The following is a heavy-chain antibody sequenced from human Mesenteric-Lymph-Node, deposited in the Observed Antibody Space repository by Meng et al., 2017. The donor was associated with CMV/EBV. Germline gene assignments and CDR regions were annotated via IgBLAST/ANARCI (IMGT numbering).Heavy chain of an antibody. CDR3: ARRYCSTTSCLIDY. D-gene: IGHD2-2*01. J-gene: IGHJ4*02. V-gene: IGHV3-48*04. CDR1: GFTFSSHS. Sequence: GGSLRLSCAASGFTFSSHSMNWVRQAPGKGLEWVSHISTSGKTIYYADSVKGRFTISRDNAENSLYLQMNSLRAEDTAVYYCARRYCSTTSCLIDYWGRGTLVTVSS. CDR2: ISTSGKTI.